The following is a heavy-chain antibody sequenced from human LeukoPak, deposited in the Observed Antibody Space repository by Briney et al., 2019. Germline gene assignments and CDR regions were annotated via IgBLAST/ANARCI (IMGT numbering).Heavy chain of an antibody. CDR1: GYSISSGYY. D-gene: IGHD3-22*01. CDR3: ARVGYYYDSSGYLIDY. J-gene: IGHJ4*02. Sequence: SETLSLTCTVSGYSISSGYYWGWIRQPPGKGLEWIGSIYHSGSTYYNPSLKSRVTISVDTSKNQFSLKLSSVTAADTAVYYCARVGYYYDSSGYLIDYWGQGTLITVSS. V-gene: IGHV4-38-2*02. CDR2: IYHSGST.